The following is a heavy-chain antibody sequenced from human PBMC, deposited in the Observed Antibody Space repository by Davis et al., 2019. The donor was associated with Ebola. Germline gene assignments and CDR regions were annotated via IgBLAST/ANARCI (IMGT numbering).Heavy chain of an antibody. J-gene: IGHJ3*02. Sequence: PSETLSLTCAVYGASFSGCYWSWIRQPPGKGLGWTGEINHSGSTNYKPSLKSRVTISVDTSTNQFSLKLSSVTAADTAVYYCARGLAFDIWGQGTMVTVSS. CDR1: GASFSGCY. CDR3: ARGLAFDI. V-gene: IGHV4-34*01. CDR2: INHSGST.